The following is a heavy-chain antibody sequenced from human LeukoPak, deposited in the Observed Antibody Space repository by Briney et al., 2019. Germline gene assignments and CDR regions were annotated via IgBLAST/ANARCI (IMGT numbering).Heavy chain of an antibody. CDR3: ASGLAVVRGVGY. D-gene: IGHD3-10*01. V-gene: IGHV4-31*03. CDR2: IYYSGST. Sequence: SQTLSLTCTVSGVSINNDDYYWTWVRQHPGKGLEWIGHIYYSGSTYYNPSLKSRVTMSVDTSKTQFSLKLNSVTDADTAVYYCASGLAVVRGVGYWGXGTLVTVSS. J-gene: IGHJ4*02. CDR1: GVSINNDDYY.